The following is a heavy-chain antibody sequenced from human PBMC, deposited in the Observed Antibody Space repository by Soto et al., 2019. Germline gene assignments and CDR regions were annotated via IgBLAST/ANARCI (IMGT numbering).Heavy chain of an antibody. CDR1: GFTFSSYG. Sequence: QVQLVESGGGVVQPGRSLRLSCEASGFTFSSYGMHWVRQAPGKGLEWVAVIWYDGSNKYYADSVKGRFTSSRDNSKNTRDLHMNSLRAEDTAVYYWARDVEYSRSRGYYWCQGTLVSVSS. CDR2: IWYDGSNK. J-gene: IGHJ4*02. CDR3: ARDVEYSRSRGYY. D-gene: IGHD6-6*01. V-gene: IGHV3-33*01.